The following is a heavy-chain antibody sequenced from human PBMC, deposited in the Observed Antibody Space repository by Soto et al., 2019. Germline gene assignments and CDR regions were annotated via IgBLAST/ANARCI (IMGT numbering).Heavy chain of an antibody. D-gene: IGHD2-2*01. CDR2: ISAYNGNT. CDR1: GYTFTSYG. Sequence: GSVKVSCKASGYTFTSYGISWVRQAPGQGLEWMGWISAYNGNTNYAQKLQGRVTMTTDTSTSTAYMELRSLRSDDTAVYYCARVADIVLVPAAMPGLDPWGQGTLVTVSS. CDR3: ARVADIVLVPAAMPGLDP. J-gene: IGHJ5*02. V-gene: IGHV1-18*01.